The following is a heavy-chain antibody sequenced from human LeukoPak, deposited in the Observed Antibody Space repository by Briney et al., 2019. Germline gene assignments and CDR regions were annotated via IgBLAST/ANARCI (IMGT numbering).Heavy chain of an antibody. CDR2: IYYSGTT. Sequence: SETLSLTCTISGASIDSYYWSWIRQPPGKGLEWIGYIYYSGTTNYNPSLKRRVTISVDTSKNQFSLKLNSVTAADTAVYYCGRNDYGANSYWGQGTLVSVSS. D-gene: IGHD4-23*01. CDR3: GRNDYGANSY. V-gene: IGHV4-59*12. J-gene: IGHJ4*02. CDR1: GASIDSYY.